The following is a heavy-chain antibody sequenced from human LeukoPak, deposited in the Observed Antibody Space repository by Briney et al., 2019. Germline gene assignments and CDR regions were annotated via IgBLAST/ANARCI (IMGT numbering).Heavy chain of an antibody. D-gene: IGHD5-12*01. Sequence: SETLSLTCIMSGASINTYHWSWIRQSAGKGLEWIGRLYATEGTHYNPSLSSRATLSIDTSKNHFSLKLSSVTAADTAVYYCARSAHSGFDIWGQGTMVTVSS. J-gene: IGHJ3*02. CDR3: ARSAHSGFDI. CDR2: LYATEGT. V-gene: IGHV4-4*07. CDR1: GASINTYH.